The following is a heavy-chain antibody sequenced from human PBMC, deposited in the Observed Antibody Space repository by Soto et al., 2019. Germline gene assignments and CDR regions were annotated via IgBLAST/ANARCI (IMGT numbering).Heavy chain of an antibody. V-gene: IGHV1-18*01. CDR3: ARGGYYDSSGARNYHYYGMDV. D-gene: IGHD3-22*01. CDR2: ISPYNDDT. Sequence: ASVKVSCKASGYTFTSYDISWVRQAPGQGLEWLGWISPYNDDTKYAQRLQGRVTMTTDTSTRTAYMDIRGLRSDDTAIYYCARGGYYDSSGARNYHYYGMDVWGQGTTVTVSS. CDR1: GYTFTSYD. J-gene: IGHJ6*02.